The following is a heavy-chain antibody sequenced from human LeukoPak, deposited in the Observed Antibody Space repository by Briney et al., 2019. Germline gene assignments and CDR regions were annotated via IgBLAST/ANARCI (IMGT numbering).Heavy chain of an antibody. V-gene: IGHV3-23*01. CDR1: GFSFSSYA. CDR3: AKATFASSWNLYFDY. Sequence: GGSLRLSCAASGFSFSSYAMSWVRQAPGKGLEWVSTISSSCGSTYYADSVKGRFTISRDNSKSTLYLQMNSLRAEDTAVYYCAKATFASSWNLYFDYWGQGTLVTVSS. J-gene: IGHJ4*02. CDR2: ISSSCGST. D-gene: IGHD6-13*01.